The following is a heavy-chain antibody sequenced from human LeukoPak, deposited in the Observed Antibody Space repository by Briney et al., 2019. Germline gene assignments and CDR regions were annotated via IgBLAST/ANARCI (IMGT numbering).Heavy chain of an antibody. CDR2: IIPIFGTA. D-gene: IGHD3-22*01. Sequence: SVKVSCKAPGYTFTSYYMHWVRQAPGQGLEWMGRIIPIFGTANYAQKFQGRVTITTDESTSTAYMELSSLRSEDTAVYYCARVSMIVNTRYYYYYMDVWGKGTTVTVSS. CDR3: ARVSMIVNTRYYYYYMDV. J-gene: IGHJ6*03. CDR1: GYTFTSYY. V-gene: IGHV1-69*05.